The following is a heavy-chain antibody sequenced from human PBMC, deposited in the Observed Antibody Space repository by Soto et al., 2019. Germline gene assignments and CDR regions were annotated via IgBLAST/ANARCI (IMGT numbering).Heavy chain of an antibody. J-gene: IGHJ6*02. V-gene: IGHV5-51*01. CDR1: GYSFTSYW. Sequence: GEPLKISCKGSGYSFTSYWIGWVRQMPGKGLEWMGIIYPGDSDTRYSPSFQGQVTISADKSISTAYLQWSSLKASDTAMYYCARHRGAGQSYYYYYGMDVWGQGTTVTVSS. CDR3: ARHRGAGQSYYYYYGMDV. D-gene: IGHD6-19*01. CDR2: IYPGDSDT.